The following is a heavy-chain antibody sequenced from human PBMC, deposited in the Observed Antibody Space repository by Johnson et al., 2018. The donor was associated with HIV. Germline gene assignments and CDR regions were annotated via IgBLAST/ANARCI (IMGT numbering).Heavy chain of an antibody. CDR3: AREEGTDILTRGDAFDI. V-gene: IGHV3-11*04. D-gene: IGHD3-9*01. CDR1: GFILSDYY. J-gene: IGHJ3*02. CDR2: ISSSGRTI. Sequence: QVHLVESGGDLVKPGGSLRLSCAASGFILSDYYMTWIRQAPGKGLESISYISSSGRTIYYADSVKGRFTMSRDNAKKSLYLPMNSLRAEYTAVYYCAREEGTDILTRGDAFDIWGQGTMVTVSS.